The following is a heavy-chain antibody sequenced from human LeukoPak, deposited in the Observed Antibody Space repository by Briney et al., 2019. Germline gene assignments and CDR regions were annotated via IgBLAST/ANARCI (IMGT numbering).Heavy chain of an antibody. CDR3: ARSAHYYYGSGSYYRDAFDI. V-gene: IGHV4-61*02. D-gene: IGHD3-10*01. CDR2: IYTSGST. Sequence: SETLSLTCTVSGGSISSGSYYWSWIRQPAGKGLEWIGRIYTSGSTNYNPSLKSRVTISVDTSKNQFSLKLSSVTAADTAVYYCARSAHYYYGSGSYYRDAFDIWGQGTMVTVSS. J-gene: IGHJ3*02. CDR1: GGSISSGSYY.